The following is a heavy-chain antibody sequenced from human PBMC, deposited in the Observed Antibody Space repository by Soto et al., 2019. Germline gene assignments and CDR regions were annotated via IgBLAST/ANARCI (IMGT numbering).Heavy chain of an antibody. V-gene: IGHV3-30-3*01. D-gene: IGHD5-18*01. CDR3: ARAIGYSYGAPFDY. CDR2: ISYDGSNK. J-gene: IGHJ4*02. Sequence: PGGSLRLSCAASGFTFSSYAVHWVRQAPGKGLEWVAVISYDGSNKYYADSVKGRFTISRDNSKNTLYLQMNSLRAEDTAVYYCARAIGYSYGAPFDYWGQGTLVTVSS. CDR1: GFTFSSYA.